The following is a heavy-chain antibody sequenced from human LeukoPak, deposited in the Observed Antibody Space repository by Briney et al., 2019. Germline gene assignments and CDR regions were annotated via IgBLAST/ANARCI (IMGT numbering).Heavy chain of an antibody. CDR1: GFTFSSYT. D-gene: IGHD6-19*01. CDR3: ARVSEQWLPPDY. V-gene: IGHV3-33*08. Sequence: GGSLRLSCAASGFTFSSYTMSWVRQAPGKGLEWVAVIWYDGSNKYYADSVKGRFTISRDNSKNTLYLQMNSLRAEDTAVYYCARVSEQWLPPDYWGQGTLVTVSS. J-gene: IGHJ4*02. CDR2: IWYDGSNK.